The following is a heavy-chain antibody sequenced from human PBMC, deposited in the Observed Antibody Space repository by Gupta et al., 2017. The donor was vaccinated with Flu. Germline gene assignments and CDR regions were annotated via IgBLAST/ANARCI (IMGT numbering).Heavy chain of an antibody. CDR2: MSGSGGTT. Sequence: GLQWVSTMSGSGGTTYYADSVKGRFTISRDNSKNTLYLQMSNLTVEDTATYYCAKDYRGSYSDRAFFYYYMDVGGKGTTVTVSS. CDR3: AKDYRGSYSDRAFFYYYMDV. V-gene: IGHV3-23*01. J-gene: IGHJ6*03. D-gene: IGHD1-26*01.